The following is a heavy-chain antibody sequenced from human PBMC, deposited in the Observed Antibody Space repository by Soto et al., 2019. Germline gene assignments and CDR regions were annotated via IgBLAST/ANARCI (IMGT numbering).Heavy chain of an antibody. D-gene: IGHD5-18*01. Sequence: GGSLRLSCAASGFTFSGSAMHWVRQASGKGLEWVGRIRSKANSYATAYAASVKGRFTISRDDSKNTAYLQMNSLKTEDTAVYYCTRHVSHSYGKRWFDPWGQGTLVTVSS. CDR2: IRSKANSYAT. V-gene: IGHV3-73*01. CDR3: TRHVSHSYGKRWFDP. CDR1: GFTFSGSA. J-gene: IGHJ5*02.